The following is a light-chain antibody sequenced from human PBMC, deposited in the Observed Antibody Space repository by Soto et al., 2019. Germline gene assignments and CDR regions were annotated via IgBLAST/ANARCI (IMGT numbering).Light chain of an antibody. CDR2: EVN. Sequence: QSVLTPPASVSGSPGQSITISCTGTSXDVGGYNYVSWYQQHPGKAPKLMIYEVNNRPSEVSNRFSGSKSGNTASLTISGLQPEDESDYYCNSYASRYTSVLATGPKVTVL. V-gene: IGLV2-14*01. J-gene: IGLJ1*01. CDR1: SXDVGGYNY. CDR3: NSYASRYTSV.